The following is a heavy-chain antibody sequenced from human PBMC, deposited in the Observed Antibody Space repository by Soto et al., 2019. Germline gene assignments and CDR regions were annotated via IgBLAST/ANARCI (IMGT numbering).Heavy chain of an antibody. D-gene: IGHD6-13*01. CDR2: INYRGPT. V-gene: IGHV4-31*03. CDR3: ARDAPGAAPY. Sequence: QVQLQESGPGLVKPSQTLSLTCTVSGGPIINGDSYLNWIRQHPEKGLGCMGYINYRGPTNYNPALKSRILISIDTSKNQFSLRLTSVTAADTAVYYCARDAPGAAPYWGQGTLVTVSS. CDR1: GGPIINGDSY. J-gene: IGHJ4*02.